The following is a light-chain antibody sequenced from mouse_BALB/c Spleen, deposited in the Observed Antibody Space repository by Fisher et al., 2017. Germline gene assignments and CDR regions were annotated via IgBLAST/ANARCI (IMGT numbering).Light chain of an antibody. CDR1: SSVSY. CDR2: GIS. CDR3: QQRSSYPYT. V-gene: IGKV4-90*01. J-gene: IGKJ2*01. Sequence: DIVLTQTPAIIAASPGEKVTITCSASSSVSYMNWYQQKPGSSPKIWIYGISNLASGVPARFSGSGSGTSFSFTINSMEAEDVATYYCQQRSSYPYTFGGGTKLEIK.